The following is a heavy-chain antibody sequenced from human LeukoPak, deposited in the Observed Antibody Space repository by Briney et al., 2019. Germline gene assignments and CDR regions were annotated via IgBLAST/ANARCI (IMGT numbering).Heavy chain of an antibody. Sequence: ASVKVSCKASGYTFTSYVINWVRQATGQAHEGVGCMNTNSGNTGTPQKFQGRITMPRNTPITTAYMYLSSLGSEDTAVYYCATVTRDCSRASCYNYWGQGTLVTVSS. CDR1: GYTFTSYV. V-gene: IGHV1-8*01. J-gene: IGHJ4*02. CDR2: MNTNSGNT. CDR3: ATVTRDCSRASCYNY. D-gene: IGHD2-2*02.